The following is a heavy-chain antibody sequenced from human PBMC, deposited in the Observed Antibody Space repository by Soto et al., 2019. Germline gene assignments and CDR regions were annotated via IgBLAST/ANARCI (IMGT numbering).Heavy chain of an antibody. CDR1: GYTFTSYY. J-gene: IGHJ4*02. Sequence: AASVKVSCKASGYTFTSYYMHWVRQAPGQGLEWMGIINPSGGSTSYAQKFQGRVTMTRDTSTSTVYMELSSLRSEDTAVYYCAILSYYYDSSGYWNYWGQGTLVTVSS. V-gene: IGHV1-46*01. CDR3: AILSYYYDSSGYWNY. CDR2: INPSGGST. D-gene: IGHD3-22*01.